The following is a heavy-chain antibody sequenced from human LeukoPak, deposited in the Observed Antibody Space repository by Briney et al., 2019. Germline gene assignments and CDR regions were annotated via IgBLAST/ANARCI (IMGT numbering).Heavy chain of an antibody. CDR1: GFTFSSYS. V-gene: IGHV3-21*01. D-gene: IGHD7-27*01. CDR3: AKLHLTRDELD. Sequence: GGSLRLSCAASGFTFSSYSMNWVRQAPGKGLEWVSSISSSSSYIYYADSVKGRFTISRDNAKNSLYLQMNSLRAEDTAVYYCAKLHLTRDELDWGQGTLVTVSS. CDR2: ISSSSSYI. J-gene: IGHJ4*02.